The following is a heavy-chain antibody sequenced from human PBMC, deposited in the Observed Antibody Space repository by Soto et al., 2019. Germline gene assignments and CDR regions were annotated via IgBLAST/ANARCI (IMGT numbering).Heavy chain of an antibody. D-gene: IGHD3-3*01. CDR3: ARSSGGNFGIIIEGSNWFDP. CDR1: GGAFSNHA. V-gene: IGHV1-46*01. J-gene: IGHJ5*02. CDR2: INPHGGST. Sequence: ASVKVSCKAAGGAFSNHAISWVRQAPGQGLEWMGVINPHGGSTKYAQKFQGRVTMTRDTSRSTVYMELRSLRSDDTAIYYCARSSGGNFGIIIEGSNWFDPWGQGTLVTVSS.